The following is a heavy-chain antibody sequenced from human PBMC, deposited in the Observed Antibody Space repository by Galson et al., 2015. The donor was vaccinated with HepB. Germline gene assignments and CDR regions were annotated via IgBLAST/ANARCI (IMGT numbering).Heavy chain of an antibody. Sequence: AISGDSVSSNSAAWNWIRQSPSRGLGWLGRTYYRSKWYNDYAVSVKSRITINPDTSKNQFSLQLNSVTPEDTAVYYCAREYDFWSGYTKIRNDAFDIWGQGTMVTVSS. V-gene: IGHV6-1*01. CDR1: GDSVSSNSAA. CDR3: AREYDFWSGYTKIRNDAFDI. CDR2: TYYRSKWYN. D-gene: IGHD3-3*01. J-gene: IGHJ3*02.